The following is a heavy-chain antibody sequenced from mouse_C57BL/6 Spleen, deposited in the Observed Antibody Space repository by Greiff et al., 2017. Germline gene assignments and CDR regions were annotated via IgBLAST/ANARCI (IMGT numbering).Heavy chain of an antibody. V-gene: IGHV5-9*01. Sequence: EVMLVESGGGLVKPGGSLKLSCAASGFTFSSYTMSWVRQTPEKRLEWVATISGGGGNTYYPDSVKGRFTISRDNAKNTLYLQMSSLRSEDTALYYCARPFYDGYYWFAYWGQGTLVTVSA. CDR2: ISGGGGNT. CDR3: ARPFYDGYYWFAY. D-gene: IGHD2-3*01. CDR1: GFTFSSYT. J-gene: IGHJ3*01.